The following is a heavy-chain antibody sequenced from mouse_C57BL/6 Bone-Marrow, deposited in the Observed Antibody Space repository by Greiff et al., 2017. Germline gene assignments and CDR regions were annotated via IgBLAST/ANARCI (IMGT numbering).Heavy chain of an antibody. CDR2: INSDGGST. V-gene: IGHV5-2*01. Sequence: EVQRVESGGGLVQPGESLKLSCESTEYEFPSHDMSWVRKTPEKRLELVAAINSDGGSTYYPDTMESRFIISRDNTKKTLYLQMSSLRSEDTALYYCATRGYEYDWFAFWGRGTLVTVSA. J-gene: IGHJ3*01. D-gene: IGHD2-4*01. CDR3: ATRGYEYDWFAF. CDR1: EYEFPSHD.